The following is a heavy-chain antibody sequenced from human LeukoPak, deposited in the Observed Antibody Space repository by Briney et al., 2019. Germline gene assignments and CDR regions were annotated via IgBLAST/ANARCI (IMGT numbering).Heavy chain of an antibody. CDR2: IDPSDSYT. CDR3: ARLYCSGSSCYLFDL. J-gene: IGHJ4*02. D-gene: IGHD2-15*01. V-gene: IGHV5-10-1*01. Sequence: GESLKISCKGSGYSFTSYWISWVRQMPGKGLEWMGRIDPSDSYTNYSPSFQGHVTISADKSISTAYLQWSSLKASDTAMYYCARLYCSGSSCYLFDLWGQGTLVTVSS. CDR1: GYSFTSYW.